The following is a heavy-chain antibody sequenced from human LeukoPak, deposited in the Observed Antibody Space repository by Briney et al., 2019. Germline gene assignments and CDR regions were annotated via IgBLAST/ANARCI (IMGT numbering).Heavy chain of an antibody. CDR3: ARGVSMITFGGVIVTDLYYYYYYMDV. CDR2: INPSGGST. J-gene: IGHJ6*03. Sequence: GASVKVSCKASGYTFTSYYMHWVRQAPGQGLEWMGIINPSGGSTSYAQKFQGRVTMTRDMSTSTVYMELSSLRSEDTAVYYCARGVSMITFGGVIVTDLYYYYYYMDVWGKGATVTVSS. CDR1: GYTFTSYY. D-gene: IGHD3-16*02. V-gene: IGHV1-46*01.